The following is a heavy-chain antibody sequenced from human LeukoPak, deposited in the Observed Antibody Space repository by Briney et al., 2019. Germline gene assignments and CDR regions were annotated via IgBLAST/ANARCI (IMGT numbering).Heavy chain of an antibody. D-gene: IGHD2-15*01. Sequence: GGSLRLSCAASGFTFSSYEMNWVRQAPGKGLEWVSSISSSSSYIYYADSVKGRFTISRDNAKNSLYLQMNSLRAEDTAVYYCARAPKGCSGGSCYFDFSMDVWGKGTTVTVSS. CDR3: ARAPKGCSGGSCYFDFSMDV. J-gene: IGHJ6*04. CDR2: ISSSSSYI. V-gene: IGHV3-21*01. CDR1: GFTFSSYE.